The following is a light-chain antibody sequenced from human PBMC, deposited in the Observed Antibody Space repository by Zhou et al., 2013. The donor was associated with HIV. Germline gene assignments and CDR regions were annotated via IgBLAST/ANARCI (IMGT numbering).Light chain of an antibody. CDR2: QAS. CDR1: QSISSW. V-gene: IGKV1-5*03. J-gene: IGKJ2*01. Sequence: DIQMTQSPSTLSASVGDRVTITCRASQSISSWLAWYQQKPGKAPNLLIYQASTLESGVPSRFSGSGFGTDFTLTINRLHPEDFATYYCQQANRFPQTFGQGTKVEIK. CDR3: QQANRFPQT.